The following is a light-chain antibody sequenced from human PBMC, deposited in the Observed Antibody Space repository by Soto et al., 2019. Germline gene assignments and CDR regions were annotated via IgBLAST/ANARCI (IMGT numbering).Light chain of an antibody. CDR2: DVS. J-gene: IGLJ3*02. CDR1: SSDVGGYNY. CDR3: SSYAINTWV. V-gene: IGLV2-14*03. Sequence: QSVLTQPASVSGSPGQSITISCTGTSSDVGGYNYVSWYQQHPGKAPKLMIYDVSDRPSGVSNRFSGSKSGNTASLTISGLQAEDEADYYCSSYAINTWVFGGGTQLTVL.